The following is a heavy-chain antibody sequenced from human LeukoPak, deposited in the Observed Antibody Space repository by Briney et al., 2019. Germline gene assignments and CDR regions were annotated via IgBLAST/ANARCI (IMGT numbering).Heavy chain of an antibody. V-gene: IGHV3-74*01. J-gene: IGHJ4*02. CDR1: GFTFSSYW. CDR3: ARDLGPYYYDSSGYYYGY. CDR2: INSDGSST. Sequence: PGGSLRLSCAASGFTFSSYWMHWVRQAPGEGLVWVSRINSDGSSTSYADSVKGRFTISRDNAKNTLYLQMNSLRAEDTAVYYCARDLGPYYYDSSGYYYGYWGQGTLVTVSS. D-gene: IGHD3-22*01.